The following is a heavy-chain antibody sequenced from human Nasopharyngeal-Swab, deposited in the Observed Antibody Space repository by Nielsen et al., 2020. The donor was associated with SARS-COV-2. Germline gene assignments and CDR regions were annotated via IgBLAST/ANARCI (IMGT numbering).Heavy chain of an antibody. V-gene: IGHV3-21*06. CDR2: ISSSVSYI. D-gene: IGHD6-19*01. Sequence: SCAASGFTFSSFGMIWVRQAPAKGLEWVSWISSSVSYIYYADSVKGRFTISRDNAKNALYLQMSSLRAEDTAVYYCARLPSAWGRRDFDYWGQGTLVTVSS. CDR1: GFTFSSFG. CDR3: ARLPSAWGRRDFDY. J-gene: IGHJ4*02.